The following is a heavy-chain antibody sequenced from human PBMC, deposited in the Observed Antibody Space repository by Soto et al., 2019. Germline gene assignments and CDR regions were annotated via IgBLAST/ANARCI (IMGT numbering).Heavy chain of an antibody. V-gene: IGHV4-34*01. CDR1: GGSFSGYY. J-gene: IGHJ4*02. D-gene: IGHD3-3*01. CDR3: ARERAVTIFGVVTRHDAYDY. Sequence: SETLSLTCAVYGGSFSGYYWSWIRQPPGKGLEWIGEINHSGSTNYNPSLKSRVTISVDTSKNQFSLKLSSVTAADTAVYYCARERAVTIFGVVTRHDAYDYWGQGTLVTVSS. CDR2: INHSGST.